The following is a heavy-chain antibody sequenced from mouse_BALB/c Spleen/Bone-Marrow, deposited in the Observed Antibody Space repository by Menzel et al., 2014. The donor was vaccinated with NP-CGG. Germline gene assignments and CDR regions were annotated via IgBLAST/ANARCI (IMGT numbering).Heavy chain of an antibody. CDR1: GYTFTSYW. CDR2: IYPSDSYT. CDR3: TRQYGNYYAMDY. D-gene: IGHD2-10*02. J-gene: IGHJ4*01. Sequence: VQLQQSGAELVRPGASVKVSCKASGYTFTSYWINWVKQRPGQGLEWIGNIYPSDSYTNYNQNFKDKATLTVDKSSSXAYMQLSSPTSEDPAVYYCTRQYGNYYAMDYWGQGTSVTVSS. V-gene: IGHV1-69*02.